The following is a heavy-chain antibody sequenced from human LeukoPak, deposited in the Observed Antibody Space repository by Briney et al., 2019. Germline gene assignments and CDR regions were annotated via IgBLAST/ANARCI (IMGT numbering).Heavy chain of an antibody. CDR1: GLTFSTYA. D-gene: IGHD6-19*01. J-gene: IGHJ4*02. Sequence: GALRLSCAAPGLTFSTYAMHWVRQAPGKGLEYVAAIRSKGDYAHYANSVKGRFTISRDNSKNTLYLEMGSLRAEDMAVYYCARPSSSGWYGPFFWGQGTLVTVSS. V-gene: IGHV3-64*01. CDR3: ARPSSSGWYGPFF. CDR2: IRSKGDYA.